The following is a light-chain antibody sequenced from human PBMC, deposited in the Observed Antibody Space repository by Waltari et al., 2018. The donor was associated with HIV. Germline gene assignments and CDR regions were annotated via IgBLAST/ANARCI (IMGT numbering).Light chain of an antibody. J-gene: IGKJ1*01. V-gene: IGKV3-11*01. CDR1: QSVGSY. CDR3: QQRSNWPRT. CDR2: DAS. Sequence: EIVLIQSPVTVSLSPGERATLSCRASQSVGSYLAWYQQKAGQAPRLLIYDASNRATGIPARFTGSGSGTDFTLTISSLEPADVVVYYCQQRSNWPRTFGQGTKVEIK.